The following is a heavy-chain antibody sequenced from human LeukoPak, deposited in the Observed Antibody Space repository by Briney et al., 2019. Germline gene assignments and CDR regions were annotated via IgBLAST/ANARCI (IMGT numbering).Heavy chain of an antibody. CDR3: AKGTKAYCSNGSCYYFDY. V-gene: IGHV3-23*01. Sequence: PGGSLRLSCAASGFTFSNYAMTWVRQPPGTGLEWVSAISGSGGSTYYADSVKGRFTISRDNSKNTLYLQMNSLRAEDTALYYCAKGTKAYCSNGSCYYFDYWGQGTLVTVSS. J-gene: IGHJ4*02. D-gene: IGHD2-15*01. CDR1: GFTFSNYA. CDR2: ISGSGGST.